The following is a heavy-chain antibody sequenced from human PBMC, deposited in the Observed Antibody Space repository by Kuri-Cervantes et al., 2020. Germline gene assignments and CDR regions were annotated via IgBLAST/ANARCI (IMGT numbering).Heavy chain of an antibody. CDR2: IYYSGST. CDR3: ARTKYQLLQGVWFDP. D-gene: IGHD2-2*01. CDR1: GGSVSSGGYL. Sequence: SETLSLTCTVSGGSVSSGGYLWSWIRQPPGKGLEWIGNIYYSGSTNYKSSLKSRVTISVDTSKNQFSLKLSSVTAADTAVYYCARTKYQLLQGVWFDPWGQGTLVTVSS. V-gene: IGHV4-61*08. J-gene: IGHJ5*02.